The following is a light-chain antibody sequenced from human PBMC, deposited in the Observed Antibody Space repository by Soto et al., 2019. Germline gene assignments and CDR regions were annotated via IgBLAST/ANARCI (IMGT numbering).Light chain of an antibody. V-gene: IGLV2-8*01. J-gene: IGLJ3*02. CDR2: EVT. Sequence: QSALTQPPSASGSPGQSGTISCAGTSSDVGAYNYVSWYQQHAGKAPKLVIYEVTKRPSGVPDRFSGSKSANTASLTVSGLQAEDEADYYCSSFASSNTWVFGGGTKL. CDR3: SSFASSNTWV. CDR1: SSDVGAYNY.